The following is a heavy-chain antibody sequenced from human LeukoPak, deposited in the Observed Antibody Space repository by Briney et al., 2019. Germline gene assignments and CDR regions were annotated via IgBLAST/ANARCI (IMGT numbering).Heavy chain of an antibody. J-gene: IGHJ4*02. CDR2: ISSSSSTI. CDR1: GFTFSSYS. Sequence: PGGSLRLSCAASGFTFSSYSMNWVRQAPGKGLEWVSYISSSSSTIYYADSVKGRFTISRDNAKNSLYLQMNSLRAEDTAVYYCARRDGPIDYWGQGTLVTVSS. V-gene: IGHV3-48*01. D-gene: IGHD5-24*01. CDR3: ARRDGPIDY.